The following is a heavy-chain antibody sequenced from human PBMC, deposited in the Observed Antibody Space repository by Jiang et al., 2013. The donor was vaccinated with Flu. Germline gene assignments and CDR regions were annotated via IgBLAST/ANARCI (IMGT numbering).Heavy chain of an antibody. V-gene: IGHV2-5*01. Sequence: GKALEWLALIYWNDDKRYSPSLKSRLTITKDTSKNQVVLTMTNMDPVDTATYYCARDITMVRGVTYYYYYGMDVWGQGTTVTVSS. CDR3: ARDITMVRGVTYYYYYGMDV. CDR2: IYWNDDK. D-gene: IGHD3-10*01. J-gene: IGHJ6*02.